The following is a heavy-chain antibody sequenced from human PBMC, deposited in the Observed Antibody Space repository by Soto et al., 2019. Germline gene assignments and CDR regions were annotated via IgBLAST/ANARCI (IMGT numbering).Heavy chain of an antibody. CDR3: AHKPYQLLYRNAFDI. CDR1: GFSLSTSGVG. Sequence: QITLKESGPTLVKPTQTLTLTCTFSGFSLSTSGVGVGWIHQPPGKALEWLALIYWDDDKRYSPSLKSRLTITKDTSKNQVVLTMTNMDPVDTATYYCAHKPYQLLYRNAFDIWGQGTMVTVSS. V-gene: IGHV2-5*02. J-gene: IGHJ3*02. D-gene: IGHD2-2*02. CDR2: IYWDDDK.